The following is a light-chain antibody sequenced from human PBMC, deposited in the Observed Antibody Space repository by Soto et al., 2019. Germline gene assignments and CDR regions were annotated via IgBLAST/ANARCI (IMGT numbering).Light chain of an antibody. CDR3: QQYNNWPLT. CDR1: QSVSSN. J-gene: IGKJ4*01. V-gene: IGKV3-15*01. Sequence: EIVLTQSPGTLSLSPGERATLSCRASQSVSSNYLAWYQQKPGQAPRLLIYGASTRATGIPARFSGSGYGTEFTLTISSLQSEDFAVYYCQQYNNWPLTFGGGTKVDI. CDR2: GAS.